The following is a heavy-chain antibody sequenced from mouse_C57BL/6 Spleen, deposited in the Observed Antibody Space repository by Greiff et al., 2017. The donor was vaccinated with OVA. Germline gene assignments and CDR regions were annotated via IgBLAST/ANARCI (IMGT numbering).Heavy chain of an antibody. CDR1: GFTFSSYA. D-gene: IGHD2-3*01. V-gene: IGHV5-9-1*02. Sequence: EVQRVESGEGLVKPGGSLKLSCAASGFTFSSYAMSWVRQTPEKRLEWVAYISSGGDYIYYADTVKGRFTISRDNARNTLYLQMSSLKSEDTAMYYCTREGDGYYQAWFAYWGQGTLVTVSA. J-gene: IGHJ3*01. CDR2: ISSGGDYI. CDR3: TREGDGYYQAWFAY.